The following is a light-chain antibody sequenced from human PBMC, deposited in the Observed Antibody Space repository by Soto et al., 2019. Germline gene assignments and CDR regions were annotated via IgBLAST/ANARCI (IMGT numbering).Light chain of an antibody. V-gene: IGLV2-11*01. Sequence: QSALTQPCSVSGSPGQSVTISCTGTSSDVGGYNYVSWYQQHPGKAPKLMIYDVSKRPSGVPDRFSGSKSGNTASLTISGLQAEDEADYYCCSYAGSRVFGGGTKVTVL. J-gene: IGLJ3*02. CDR3: CSYAGSRV. CDR1: SSDVGGYNY. CDR2: DVS.